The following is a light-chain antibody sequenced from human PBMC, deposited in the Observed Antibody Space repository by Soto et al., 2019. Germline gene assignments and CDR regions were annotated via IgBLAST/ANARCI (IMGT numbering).Light chain of an antibody. V-gene: IGLV2-14*01. Sequence: QSALTQPASVSGSPGQSITISCTGTSSDVGGYNYVSWYQQHPGKAPKLMIYGVTNRPSGVSNRFSGSKSGNTASLTISGLQAEDEADYYCSSYTSSSTLSVVXSGRTKLTVL. CDR3: SSYTSSSTLSVV. CDR1: SSDVGGYNY. CDR2: GVT. J-gene: IGLJ2*01.